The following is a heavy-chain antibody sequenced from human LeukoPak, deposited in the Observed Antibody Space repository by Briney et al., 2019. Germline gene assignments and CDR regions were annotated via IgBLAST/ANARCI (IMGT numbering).Heavy chain of an antibody. Sequence: AASVKVSCKASGYTFTGYYMHWVRQAPGQGLEWMGWINPNSGGTNYAQKFQGRVTMTRDTSISTAYMELSRLRSDDTAVYYCARAFLSSGYYYGSGFHIGYWGQGTLVTVSS. CDR1: GYTFTGYY. CDR2: INPNSGGT. CDR3: ARAFLSSGYYYGSGFHIGY. J-gene: IGHJ4*02. D-gene: IGHD3-10*01. V-gene: IGHV1-2*02.